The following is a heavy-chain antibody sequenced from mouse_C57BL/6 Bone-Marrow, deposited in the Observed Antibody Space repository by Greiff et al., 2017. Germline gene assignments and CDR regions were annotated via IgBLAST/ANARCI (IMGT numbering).Heavy chain of an antibody. CDR2: IYPGGGYT. Sequence: VQLQQSGAELVRPGTSVKMSCKASGYTFTNYWIGWAKQRPGHGLEWIGDIYPGGGYTTSNEKFKGKGTLTADKSSSTAYMQFSSLTSEDSAIYYCAREGSSFDYWGQGTTLTVSS. CDR1: GYTFTNYW. V-gene: IGHV1-63*01. CDR3: AREGSSFDY. J-gene: IGHJ2*01.